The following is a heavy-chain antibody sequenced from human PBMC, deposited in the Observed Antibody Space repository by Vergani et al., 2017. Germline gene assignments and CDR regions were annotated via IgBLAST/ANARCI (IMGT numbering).Heavy chain of an antibody. Sequence: QVQLVQSGAEVKKPGSSVKVSCKASGGTFSSYAISWVRQAPGQGLEWMGRIIPILGIANYAQKFQGRVTITADKSTSTAYMELSSLRSEDTAVYYCATTVVRGYYYYGMDVWGQGTTVTVSS. J-gene: IGHJ6*02. V-gene: IGHV1-69*04. CDR3: ATTVVRGYYYYGMDV. D-gene: IGHD4-23*01. CDR2: IIPILGIA. CDR1: GGTFSSYA.